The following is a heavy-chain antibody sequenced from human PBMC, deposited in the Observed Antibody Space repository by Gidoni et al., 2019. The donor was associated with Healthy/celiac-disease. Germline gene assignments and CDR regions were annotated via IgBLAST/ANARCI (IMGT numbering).Heavy chain of an antibody. J-gene: IGHJ4*02. CDR2: IYYSGST. CDR3: ARVRRPQGSFYFDY. D-gene: IGHD3-10*01. CDR1: GGSISSYY. Sequence: VSGGSISSYYWSWIRQPPGKGLEWIGYIYYSGSTNYNPSLKSRVTISVDTSKNQFSLKLSSVTAADTAVYYCARVRRPQGSFYFDYWGQGTLVTVSS. V-gene: IGHV4-59*01.